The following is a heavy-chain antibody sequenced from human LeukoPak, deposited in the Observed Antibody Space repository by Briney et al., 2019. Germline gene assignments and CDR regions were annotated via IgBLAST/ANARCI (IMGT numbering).Heavy chain of an antibody. Sequence: ASVKVSCKASGYTFTSYYMHWVRQAPGQGLEWMGIINPSGGSTSYAQKFQGRVTMTRNMSTSTVYMELSSLRSEDTAVYYCARDLGLDDSSGYYGLSPTNLPFDPWGQGTLVTVSS. J-gene: IGHJ5*02. CDR3: ARDLGLDDSSGYYGLSPTNLPFDP. D-gene: IGHD3-22*01. CDR2: INPSGGST. CDR1: GYTFTSYY. V-gene: IGHV1-46*01.